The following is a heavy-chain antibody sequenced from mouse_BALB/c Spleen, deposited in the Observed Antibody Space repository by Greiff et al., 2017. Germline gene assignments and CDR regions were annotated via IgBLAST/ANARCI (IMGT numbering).Heavy chain of an antibody. CDR1: GFTFSSYY. CDR3: ARQGDYYAMDY. V-gene: IGHV5-6-2*01. CDR2: INSNGGST. Sequence: DVMLVESGGGLVKPGGSLKLSCAASGFTFSSYYMSWVRQTPEKRLELVAAINSNGGSTYYPDTVKGRFTISRDNAKNTLYLQMSSLKSEDTALYYCARQGDYYAMDYWGQGTSVTVSS. J-gene: IGHJ4*01.